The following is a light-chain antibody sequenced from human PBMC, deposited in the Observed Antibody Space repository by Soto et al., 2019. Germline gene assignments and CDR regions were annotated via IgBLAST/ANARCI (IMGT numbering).Light chain of an antibody. CDR3: SSYAGSDSLV. J-gene: IGLJ2*01. CDR1: SSDVGGYNY. V-gene: IGLV2-8*01. CDR2: EVN. Sequence: QSALTHPPSASGSPGQSVTISCTGTSSDVGGYNYVSWYQQHPAKAPKLMIYEVNKRPSGVPDRFSGSKSGNTAFLTVSGLQAEDEADYYGSSYAGSDSLVFGGGTKLTVL.